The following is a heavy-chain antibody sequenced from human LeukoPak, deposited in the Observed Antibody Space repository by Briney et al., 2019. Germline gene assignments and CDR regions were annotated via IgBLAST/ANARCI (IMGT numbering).Heavy chain of an antibody. V-gene: IGHV1-69*10. J-gene: IGHJ4*02. CDR1: GGTNYA. D-gene: IGHD4-17*01. CDR3: ARGDSDDSGDFRTLEF. CDR2: ITPVLDVA. Sequence: GASVKVSCKVSGGTNYAISWVRQAPGQGLEWMGGITPVLDVANSAQKFQGRVTFTADKSTSTAYMELSSLRPEDTAMYFCARGDSDDSGDFRTLEFWGQGTLVTVSS.